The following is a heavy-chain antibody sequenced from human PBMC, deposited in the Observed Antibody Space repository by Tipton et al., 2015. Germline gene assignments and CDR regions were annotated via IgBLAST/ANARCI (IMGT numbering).Heavy chain of an antibody. J-gene: IGHJ4*02. Sequence: TLSLTCTVSGGSISSYYWSWIRQPPGKGLEWIGYIHYSGSTNYNPSLKSRVTISVDTSKNQFSLKLSSVTAADTAVYYCARLGRWLEVDFWGQGTLVTVSS. V-gene: IGHV4-59*08. CDR1: GGSISSYY. CDR3: ARLGRWLEVDF. CDR2: IHYSGST. D-gene: IGHD5-24*01.